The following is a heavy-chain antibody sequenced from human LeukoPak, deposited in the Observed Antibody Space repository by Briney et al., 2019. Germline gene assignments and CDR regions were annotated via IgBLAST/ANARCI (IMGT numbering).Heavy chain of an antibody. CDR1: GYTFTGYY. CDR3: ARRDYYDSSGYYGHDAFDI. Sequence: GASVKVSCKASGYTFTGYYMHWVRQAPGQGLEWMGWINPNSGGTNYAQKFQGRVTMTRDTSISTAYTELSRLRSDDTAVYYCARRDYYDSSGYYGHDAFDIWGQGTMVTVSS. V-gene: IGHV1-2*02. J-gene: IGHJ3*02. D-gene: IGHD3-22*01. CDR2: INPNSGGT.